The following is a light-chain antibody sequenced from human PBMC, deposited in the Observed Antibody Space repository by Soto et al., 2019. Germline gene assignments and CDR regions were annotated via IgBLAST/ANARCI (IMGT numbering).Light chain of an antibody. Sequence: DIQMTQSPSTLSACVGDRVTITCRASQSISSWLAWFQQKPGKAPKLLIYDASTLESGVPSRFSGSGSGTEFTLTISSLQPDDFATYYCQQYNYYRTFGQGTMVDI. CDR1: QSISSW. CDR2: DAS. V-gene: IGKV1-5*01. CDR3: QQYNYYRT. J-gene: IGKJ1*01.